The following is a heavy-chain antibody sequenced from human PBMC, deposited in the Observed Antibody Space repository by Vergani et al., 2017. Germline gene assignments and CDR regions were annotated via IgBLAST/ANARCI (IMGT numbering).Heavy chain of an antibody. D-gene: IGHD6-19*01. CDR2: IYTSGST. V-gene: IGHV4-61*02. CDR1: GGSISSGSYY. CDR3: ARANSSGWAPWWFDP. J-gene: IGHJ5*02. Sequence: QLQLQESGPGLVKPSQTLSLTCTVSGGSISSGSYYWSWIRQPAGKGLEWIGRIYTSGSTNYNPSLKSRVTISVDTSKNQFSLKLSSVTAADTAVYYCARANSSGWAPWWFDPWGQGTLVTVSS.